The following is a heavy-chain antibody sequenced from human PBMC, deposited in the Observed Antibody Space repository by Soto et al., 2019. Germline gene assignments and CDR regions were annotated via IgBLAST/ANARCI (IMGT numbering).Heavy chain of an antibody. J-gene: IGHJ6*02. Sequence: SVKVSCKASGGTFSSYAISWVRQAPGQGLEWMGGIIPIFGTANYAQKFQGRATITADESTSTAYMELSSLRSEDTAVYYCARSSSSLVYYYYGMDVWGQGTTVTVSS. CDR3: ARSSSSLVYYYYGMDV. CDR2: IIPIFGTA. CDR1: GGTFSSYA. D-gene: IGHD6-6*01. V-gene: IGHV1-69*13.